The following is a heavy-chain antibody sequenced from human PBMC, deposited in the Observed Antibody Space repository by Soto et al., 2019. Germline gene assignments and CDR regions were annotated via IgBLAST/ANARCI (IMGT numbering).Heavy chain of an antibody. CDR3: LRREQSDYYYMDV. D-gene: IGHD6-19*01. J-gene: IGHJ6*03. CDR1: GFTFSNYA. V-gene: IGHV3-64*01. Sequence: PGGSLRLSCAASGFTFSNYAMDWVRQAPGKVLEYVSGISSNGVGTYYANSVKDRFTISRDNSKNTLYLQMGSMRAEEMAVYYCLRREQSDYYYMDVCGKGSSVTVSS. CDR2: ISSNGVGT.